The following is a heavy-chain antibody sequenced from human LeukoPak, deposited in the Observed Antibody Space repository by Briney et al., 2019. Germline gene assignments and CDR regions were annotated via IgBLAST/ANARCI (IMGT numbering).Heavy chain of an antibody. J-gene: IGHJ4*02. D-gene: IGHD3-10*01. V-gene: IGHV3-23*01. Sequence: GGSLRLSCAASGFSFNTYAMSWVRQAPGKGLEWVSGISGNGGITNYADSVKGRFTTSRDNSKNTVYLQMNSLRAEDTAVYYCAKDVGGFYGTGSYGYWGQGTLVTVSS. CDR3: AKDVGGFYGTGSYGY. CDR1: GFSFNTYA. CDR2: ISGNGGIT.